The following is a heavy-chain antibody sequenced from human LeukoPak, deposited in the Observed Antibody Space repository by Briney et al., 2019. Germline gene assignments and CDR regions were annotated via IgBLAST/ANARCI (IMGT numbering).Heavy chain of an antibody. J-gene: IGHJ6*02. Sequence: SETLSLTCTVSGGSISSGGYSWSWIRQHPGKGLEWIGYIYYSGSTYYNPSLKSRVTISVDTSKNQFSLKLSSVTAADTAVYYCARDRMWGVATKYYYYGMDVWGQGTTVTVSS. V-gene: IGHV4-31*03. D-gene: IGHD5-12*01. CDR1: GGSISSGGYS. CDR2: IYYSGST. CDR3: ARDRMWGVATKYYYYGMDV.